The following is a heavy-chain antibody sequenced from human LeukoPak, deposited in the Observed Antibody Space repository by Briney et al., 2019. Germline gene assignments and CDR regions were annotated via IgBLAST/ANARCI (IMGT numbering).Heavy chain of an antibody. Sequence: GGSLRLSCAASGFTFSSYSMNWVRQAPGKGLEWVSSISSSSSYIHYADSVKGRFTISRDNAKNSLYLQMNSLRAEDTAVYYCARAEYYDILTGYDWGQGTLVTVSS. J-gene: IGHJ4*02. CDR3: ARAEYYDILTGYD. V-gene: IGHV3-21*01. CDR2: ISSSSSYI. CDR1: GFTFSSYS. D-gene: IGHD3-9*01.